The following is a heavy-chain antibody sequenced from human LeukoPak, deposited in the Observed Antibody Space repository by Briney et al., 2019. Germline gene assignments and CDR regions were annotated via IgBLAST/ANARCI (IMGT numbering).Heavy chain of an antibody. J-gene: IGHJ6*03. Sequence: SVKVSCKASGGTFNSYAISWVRQAPGQGLEWMGGIIPIFGTANYAQKFQGRVTITTDESTSTAYMELSSLRSEDTAVYYCARHYGSGSYHQYYYYYYMDVWGKGTTVTVSS. D-gene: IGHD3-10*01. CDR2: IIPIFGTA. CDR1: GGTFNSYA. CDR3: ARHYGSGSYHQYYYYYYMDV. V-gene: IGHV1-69*05.